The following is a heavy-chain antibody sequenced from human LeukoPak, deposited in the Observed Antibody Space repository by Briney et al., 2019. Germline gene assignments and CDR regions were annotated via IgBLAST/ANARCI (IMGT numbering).Heavy chain of an antibody. CDR1: GFSVNSNY. V-gene: IGHV3-53*01. CDR2: IYSDGGT. Sequence: PGGSLRLSCAASGFSVNSNYMSWVRQAPGKGLEWVSVIYSDGGTFYADSAKGRFTISRDVSKNTLYLQMNSLRVEDTAVYYCARDSNGPGYWGQGTLVTVSS. D-gene: IGHD2-8*01. CDR3: ARDSNGPGY. J-gene: IGHJ4*02.